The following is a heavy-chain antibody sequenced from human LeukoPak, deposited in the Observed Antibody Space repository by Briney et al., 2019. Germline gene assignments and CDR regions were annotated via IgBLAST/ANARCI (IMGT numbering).Heavy chain of an antibody. CDR3: ARDLYGNYALDY. D-gene: IGHD4-11*01. J-gene: IGHJ4*02. CDR2: SSGSGAYI. V-gene: IGHV3-21*01. Sequence: GGSLRLSCGASGFTFSSYSMNWVRQAPGKGLEWVSSSSGSGAYIYYADSVKDRFTISRDNAKNSLYLQMNSLRAEDTAMYYCARDLYGNYALDYWGQGILVTVSS. CDR1: GFTFSSYS.